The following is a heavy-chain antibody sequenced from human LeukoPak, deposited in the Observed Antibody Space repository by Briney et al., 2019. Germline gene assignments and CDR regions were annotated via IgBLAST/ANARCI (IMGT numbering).Heavy chain of an antibody. J-gene: IGHJ4*02. Sequence: GGTLRLSCAASGFPFSSHGMSWVRQAPGKGLEWVSGIIGGGGSTYYADSVKGRFTISGDNSRNTLFLQMNSLRAEDTAVYYCARRAGAYSHPYDYWGQGTLVTVSS. CDR2: IIGGGGST. D-gene: IGHD4/OR15-4a*01. CDR3: ARRAGAYSHPYDY. V-gene: IGHV3-23*01. CDR1: GFPFSSHG.